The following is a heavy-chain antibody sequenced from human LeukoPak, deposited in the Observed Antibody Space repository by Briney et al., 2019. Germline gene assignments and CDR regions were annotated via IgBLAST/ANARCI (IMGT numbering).Heavy chain of an antibody. J-gene: IGHJ4*02. CDR2: IYYSGIT. V-gene: IGHV4-39*01. CDR1: GGSISSSNYY. CDR3: ARKENWIYYYYDY. D-gene: IGHD1-7*01. Sequence: PSETLSLTCTVSGGSISSSNYYWGCIRQPPGKGLEWIGNIYYSGITYYNPSLKSRVTISVDTSKNQFSLKLSSVTAADTAVYYCARKENWIYYYYDYWGQGTLVTVSS.